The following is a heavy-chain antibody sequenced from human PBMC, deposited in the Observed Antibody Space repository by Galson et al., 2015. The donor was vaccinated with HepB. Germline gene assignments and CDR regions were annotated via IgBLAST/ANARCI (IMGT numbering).Heavy chain of an antibody. Sequence: SLRLSCEASGFIFSTYAFHWVRRAPGKGLEWVAVIWYDGSNKFYADSVKGRFTISRDNSKNTVYLQMDSLRAEDTSIYYCARAGREELDYDDSSAFMFHGMHVWGQGTPVSVSS. CDR1: GFIFSTYA. J-gene: IGHJ6*02. V-gene: IGHV3-33*01. CDR3: ARAGREELDYDDSSAFMFHGMHV. CDR2: IWYDGSNK. D-gene: IGHD3-22*01.